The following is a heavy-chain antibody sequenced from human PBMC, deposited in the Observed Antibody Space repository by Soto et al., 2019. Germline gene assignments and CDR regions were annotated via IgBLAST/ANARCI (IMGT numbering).Heavy chain of an antibody. J-gene: IGHJ4*02. CDR3: ARLYCSSTSCSDY. V-gene: IGHV1-8*01. Sequence: ASVKVSCKASGYTFTSYDINWVRQATGQGLEWMGWMNPNSGNTGYAQKFQGRVTMTRNTSISTAYMELSSLRSEDTAVYYCARLYCSSTSCSDYWGQGTLVTVSS. D-gene: IGHD2-2*01. CDR1: GYTFTSYD. CDR2: MNPNSGNT.